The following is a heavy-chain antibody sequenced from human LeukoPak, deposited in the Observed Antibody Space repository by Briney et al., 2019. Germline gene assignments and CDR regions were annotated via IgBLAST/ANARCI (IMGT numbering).Heavy chain of an antibody. CDR3: AKAVASGRSFDY. CDR2: ISGSGTYI. CDR1: GFTFTTYA. V-gene: IGHV3-23*01. J-gene: IGHJ4*02. Sequence: GGPLRLSCAASGFTFTTYAMSWVRQAPGRGLEWVSAISGSGTYIYYADSVKGRFTVSRDNSKNTLYLQMNSLRGEDTAVYYCAKAVASGRSFDYWAQGTLVTVSS. D-gene: IGHD6-19*01.